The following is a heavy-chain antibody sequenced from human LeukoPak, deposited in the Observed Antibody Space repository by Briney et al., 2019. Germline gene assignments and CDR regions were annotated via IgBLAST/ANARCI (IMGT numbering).Heavy chain of an antibody. D-gene: IGHD6-13*01. V-gene: IGHV1-24*01. CDR1: GYTLTELS. Sequence: ASVKVSCKVSGYTLTELSMHWVRQAPGKGLEWMGGFDPEDGETIYAQKFQGRVTMTEDTSTDTAYMELSSLRSEDTAVYYCATQLYSSSWYFGFGPWGQGTLVTVSS. J-gene: IGHJ5*02. CDR2: FDPEDGET. CDR3: ATQLYSSSWYFGFGP.